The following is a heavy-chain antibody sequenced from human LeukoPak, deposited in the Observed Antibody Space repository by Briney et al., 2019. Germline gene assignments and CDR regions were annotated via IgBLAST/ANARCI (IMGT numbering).Heavy chain of an antibody. CDR3: ARVASSSYYYYYYMDV. V-gene: IGHV1-69*01. J-gene: IGHJ6*03. CDR1: GGTFSSYA. Sequence: SVKVSCKASGGTFSSYAISWVRQAPGQGLEWMGGIIPIFGTANYAQKFQGRVTVTADESTSTAYMELSSLRSEDTAVYYCARVASSSYYYYYYMDVWGKGTTVTVSS. D-gene: IGHD6-6*01. CDR2: IIPIFGTA.